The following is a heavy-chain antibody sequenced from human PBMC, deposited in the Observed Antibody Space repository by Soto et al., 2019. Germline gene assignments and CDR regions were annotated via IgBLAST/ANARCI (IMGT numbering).Heavy chain of an antibody. D-gene: IGHD1-1*01. CDR1: GFTFSDYY. V-gene: IGHV3-11*06. J-gene: IGHJ4*02. CDR2: ISSSSSYT. Sequence: GGSLRLSCAASGFTFSDYYMSWIRQAPGKGLEWVSYISSSSSYTNYADSVKGRFTISRDNAKNSLYLQMNSLRAEDTAVYYCEREGGTRWLHYYFDYWGQGTLVTVYS. CDR3: EREGGTRWLHYYFDY.